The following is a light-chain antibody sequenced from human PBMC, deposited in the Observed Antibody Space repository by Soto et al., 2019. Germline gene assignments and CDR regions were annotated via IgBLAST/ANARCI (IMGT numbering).Light chain of an antibody. Sequence: EIVMTQSPATLSVSPGERATLSCRASQSVSSNLAWYQQKPGQAPRLLIYGASTRATGIPARFSGSGSGTEFTLTISSLQSEDSAVYFCQQCNNWPPWTFGQGTKV. V-gene: IGKV3-15*01. CDR3: QQCNNWPPWT. J-gene: IGKJ1*01. CDR2: GAS. CDR1: QSVSSN.